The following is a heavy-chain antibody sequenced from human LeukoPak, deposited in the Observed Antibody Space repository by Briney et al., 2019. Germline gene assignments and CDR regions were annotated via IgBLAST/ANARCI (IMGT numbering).Heavy chain of an antibody. J-gene: IGHJ4*02. D-gene: IGHD4-4*01. CDR2: IYYSRST. Sequence: PSQTLSLTCTVSGGSISGGEYYWNWIRQLPGKGLEWIGYIYYSRSTYYNPSLKSRVTISVDTSKNQFSLKLSSVTAADTAVYYCARMMSTVTSDFDYWGQGTLVTVSS. V-gene: IGHV4-31*03. CDR3: ARMMSTVTSDFDY. CDR1: GGSISGGEYY.